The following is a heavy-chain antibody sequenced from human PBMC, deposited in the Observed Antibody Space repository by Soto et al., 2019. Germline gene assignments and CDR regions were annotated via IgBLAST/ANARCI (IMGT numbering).Heavy chain of an antibody. J-gene: IGHJ5*02. CDR2: IYYSGST. CDR1: GGSISSYY. Sequence: QVQLQESGPGLVKPSETLSLTCTVSGGSISSYYWSWIRQPPGKGLEWIGYIYYSGSTNYNPSLKSRVTISVDTSKNQFSLKLSSVTAADTAVYYCASQLYSSSCWFDPWGQGTLVTVSS. CDR3: ASQLYSSSCWFDP. D-gene: IGHD6-13*01. V-gene: IGHV4-59*01.